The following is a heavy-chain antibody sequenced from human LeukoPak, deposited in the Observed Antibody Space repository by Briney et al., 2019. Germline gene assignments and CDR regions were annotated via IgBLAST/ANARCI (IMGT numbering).Heavy chain of an antibody. J-gene: IGHJ4*02. D-gene: IGHD5-18*01. CDR1: GFTFSSYA. CDR2: ISGSGGST. Sequence: GGSLRLSCAASGFTFSSYAMSWVRQAPGKGLEWVSAISGSGGSTYYADSVKGRFTISRDNSKNTLYLQMNSLRAEDTAVYYCASSQTREGYSYTSFDYWGQGTLVTVSS. V-gene: IGHV3-23*01. CDR3: ASSQTREGYSYTSFDY.